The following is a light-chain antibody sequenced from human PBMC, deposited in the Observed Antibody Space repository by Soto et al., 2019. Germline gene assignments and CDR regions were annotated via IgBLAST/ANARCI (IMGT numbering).Light chain of an antibody. CDR1: QSVSSSY. V-gene: IGKV3-20*01. CDR3: QQYGSSPPYT. J-gene: IGKJ2*01. CDR2: GAL. Sequence: EIVLTQSPGTLSLSPGERATLSCRASQSVSSSYLAWYQQKPGQAPRLLIYGALNRATGIPDRFSASGSGTDFPLTISRLEPEDCAMYYCQQYGSSPPYTFGQGTKLEIK.